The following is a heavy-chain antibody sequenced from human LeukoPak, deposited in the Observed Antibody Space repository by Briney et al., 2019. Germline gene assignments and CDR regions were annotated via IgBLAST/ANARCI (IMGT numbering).Heavy chain of an antibody. CDR1: GASISGYF. D-gene: IGHD5-12*01. V-gene: IGHV4-4*07. Sequence: PSETLSLTCTVSGASISGYFWSWIRQPAGKGLEWIGRIYSSGNTNYNRSLKSRVTMSVDTPKNQFSLKLSSVTAADTAVYHCARDGSGYSGYENFDYWGQGTLVTVSS. CDR2: IYSSGNT. CDR3: ARDGSGYSGYENFDY. J-gene: IGHJ4*02.